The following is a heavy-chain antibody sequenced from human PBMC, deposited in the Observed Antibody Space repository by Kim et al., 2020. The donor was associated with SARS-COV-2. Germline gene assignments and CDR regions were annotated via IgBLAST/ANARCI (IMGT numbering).Heavy chain of an antibody. CDR1: GGSITSSNYY. CDR2: ISYSGST. J-gene: IGHJ5*02. Sequence: SETLSLTSTVSGGSITSSNYYWGWIRQPPGKGLELIGSISYSGSTYYNPSLKSRVTISVDTSKNQFSLKLTSVIAADTAAVYCARLNRNWFDPWGQGTL. D-gene: IGHD3-16*02. V-gene: IGHV4-39*07. CDR3: ARLNRNWFDP.